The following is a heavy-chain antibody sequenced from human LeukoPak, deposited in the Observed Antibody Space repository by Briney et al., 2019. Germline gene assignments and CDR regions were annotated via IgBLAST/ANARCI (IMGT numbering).Heavy chain of an antibody. J-gene: IGHJ5*02. CDR2: ISPNSGDT. D-gene: IGHD1-26*01. CDR1: GYTFTSYD. V-gene: IGHV1-2*02. Sequence: ASVKVSCKASGYTFTSYDINWVRQATGQGLEWMGWISPNSGDTNYAQKFQGRVTMTRDTSITTAYMELSRLRFDDTAVYYCARGRSWVLWELPGSWGQGTLVTVSS. CDR3: ARGRSWVLWELPGS.